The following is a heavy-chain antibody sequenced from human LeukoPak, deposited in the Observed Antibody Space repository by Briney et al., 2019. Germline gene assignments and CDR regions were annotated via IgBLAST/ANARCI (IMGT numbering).Heavy chain of an antibody. D-gene: IGHD5-12*01. Sequence: GGSLRLSCAASGFTFSSYAMSWVRQAPGKGLEWVSAISGSGGSTYYADSVKGRFTLSRDNSKDTLYLQMNSLRVDDTAVYYCAGQWLRLGPIDYWGQGTLVSVSS. CDR1: GFTFSSYA. CDR3: AGQWLRLGPIDY. CDR2: ISGSGGST. V-gene: IGHV3-23*01. J-gene: IGHJ4*02.